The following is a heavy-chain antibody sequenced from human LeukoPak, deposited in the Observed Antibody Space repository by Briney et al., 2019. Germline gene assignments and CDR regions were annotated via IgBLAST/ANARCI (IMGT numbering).Heavy chain of an antibody. V-gene: IGHV5-10-1*01. CDR3: ATHYGSGTYKLGY. J-gene: IGHJ4*02. D-gene: IGHD3-10*01. CDR2: IDPTDSST. Sequence: GESLKISCKGPGDSFITYWISWVRHMPGKGLEWMGRIDPTDSSTKYSPSFQGHVTISADKSISTAYLQWRSLKASDTAMYYCATHYGSGTYKLGYWGQGTLVTVSS. CDR1: GDSFITYW.